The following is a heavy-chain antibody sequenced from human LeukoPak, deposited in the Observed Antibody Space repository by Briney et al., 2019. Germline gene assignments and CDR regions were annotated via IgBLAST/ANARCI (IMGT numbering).Heavy chain of an antibody. V-gene: IGHV3-33*01. J-gene: IGHJ3*02. D-gene: IGHD4-23*01. CDR3: ARDDYGGKLDI. Sequence: PGGSLRLSCAASGFTFSSYDMHWVRQAPGKGLEWVAVIWYDGSNKYYADSVKGRFTISRDNSKNTLYLQMNSLRAEDTAVYYCARDDYGGKLDIWGQGTVVTVSS. CDR1: GFTFSSYD. CDR2: IWYDGSNK.